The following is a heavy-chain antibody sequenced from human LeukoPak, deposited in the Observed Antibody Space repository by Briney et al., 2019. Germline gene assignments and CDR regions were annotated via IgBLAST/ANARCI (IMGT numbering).Heavy chain of an antibody. CDR3: AKDSYNDSSGYFVY. V-gene: IGHV3-23*01. CDR1: GCTFSSYA. D-gene: IGHD3-22*01. Sequence: GGSVRLSCAASGCTFSSYAMSWVRQAPGKGLEWVGAISGIGGSTYYADTVKGRFTISRDNSKNTLYLQMNSLRAEDTAVYYCAKDSYNDSSGYFVYWGQGTLVTVSS. CDR2: ISGIGGST. J-gene: IGHJ4*02.